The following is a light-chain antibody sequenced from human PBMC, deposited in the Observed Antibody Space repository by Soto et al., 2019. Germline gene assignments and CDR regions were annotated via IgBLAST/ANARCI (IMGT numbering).Light chain of an antibody. V-gene: IGKV3-11*01. CDR2: DAS. J-gene: IGKJ1*01. CDR1: QSIRNF. CDR3: QQRYNWPWT. Sequence: EIVLTQSPGTLSLCPGEKATLSCRASQSIRNFLAWYQQKPGQAPRLLIYDASNRASGIPPRFSGSGSGTDFTLAISGLEPEDLAVYYCQQRYNWPWTFGQGTKVDI.